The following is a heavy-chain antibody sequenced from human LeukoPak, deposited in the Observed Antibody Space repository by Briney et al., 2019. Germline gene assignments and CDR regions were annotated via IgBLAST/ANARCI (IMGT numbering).Heavy chain of an antibody. Sequence: GGSLRLSCAASGFTFSSYGMHWVRQAPGKGLEWVAFRRYDGSNKYYADSVKGRFTISRDNSKNTLYLQMNSLRAEDTAVYYCATGYSYGFALGTYYYYYMDVWGKGTTVTVSS. D-gene: IGHD5-18*01. CDR3: ATGYSYGFALGTYYYYYMDV. CDR2: RRYDGSNK. J-gene: IGHJ6*03. V-gene: IGHV3-30*02. CDR1: GFTFSSYG.